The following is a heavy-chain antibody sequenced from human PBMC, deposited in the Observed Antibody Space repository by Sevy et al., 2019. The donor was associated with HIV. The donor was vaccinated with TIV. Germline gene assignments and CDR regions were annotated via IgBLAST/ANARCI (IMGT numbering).Heavy chain of an antibody. J-gene: IGHJ3*02. D-gene: IGHD3-22*01. Sequence: GGSLRLSCAVSGFTFSSYSMDWVRQAPGKGLEWVSSISSGSTYIYYADSVKGRLTNSRDNAKNSLFMQMNSLRAEDTAMYYCVRDRGYYYDSSGYNSNDAFDIWGQGTMVTVSS. V-gene: IGHV3-21*01. CDR3: VRDRGYYYDSSGYNSNDAFDI. CDR1: GFTFSSYS. CDR2: ISSGSTYI.